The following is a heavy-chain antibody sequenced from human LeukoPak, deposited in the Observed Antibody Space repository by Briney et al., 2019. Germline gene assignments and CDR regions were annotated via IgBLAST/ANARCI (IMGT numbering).Heavy chain of an antibody. CDR2: IYSGGST. CDR3: ARAKRYYYYGMDV. V-gene: IGHV3-66*01. Sequence: GGSLRLSCAASGFTVSSNYMSWVRQAPGKGLEWVSVIYSGGSTYYADSVKGRFTISRDNSKNTLYLQMNSLRAEDTAVYYCARAKRYYYYGMDVWGQGTTVTVSS. J-gene: IGHJ6*02. CDR1: GFTVSSNY.